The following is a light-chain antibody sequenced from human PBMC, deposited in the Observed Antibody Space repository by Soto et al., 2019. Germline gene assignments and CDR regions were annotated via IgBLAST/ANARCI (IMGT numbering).Light chain of an antibody. CDR2: DIR. Sequence: QSVLTQRASVSGSPGQSITISCTGTSSDVGGYKYVSWYQQHPGKAPKLMIYDIRNRPSGVSNRFSGSKSGNTASLTISGLQAEDEADYYCSSYTSSSTRVFGTGTKLTVL. CDR3: SSYTSSSTRV. V-gene: IGLV2-14*03. CDR1: SSDVGGYKY. J-gene: IGLJ1*01.